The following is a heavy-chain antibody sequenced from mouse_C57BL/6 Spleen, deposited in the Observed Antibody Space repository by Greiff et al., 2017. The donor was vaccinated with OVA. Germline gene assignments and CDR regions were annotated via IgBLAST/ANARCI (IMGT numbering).Heavy chain of an antibody. CDR2: ISYDGSN. CDR1: GYSITCGYY. CDR3: ARDGYDYFDY. D-gene: IGHD2-2*01. J-gene: IGHJ2*01. Sequence: EVQLQESGPGLVKPSQSLSLTCSVTGYSITCGYYWNWIRQFPGNKLEWMGYISYDGSNNYNPSLKNRISITRDTSKNQFFLKLNSVTTEDTATYYCARDGYDYFDYWGQGTTLTVSS. V-gene: IGHV3-6*01.